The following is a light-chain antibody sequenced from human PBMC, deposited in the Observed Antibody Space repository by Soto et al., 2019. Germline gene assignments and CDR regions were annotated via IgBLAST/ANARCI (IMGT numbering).Light chain of an antibody. CDR1: SSDVGNYNL. Sequence: QSALTQPGSVSGSPGQSITISCTGTSSDVGNYNLVSWYQQHPGKAPKLMIYEVSKRPSGVSNRFSGSKSGNTASLTISGLQAEDEADYYCCAYAGSFYVFGTGTKVTVL. V-gene: IGLV2-23*02. J-gene: IGLJ1*01. CDR2: EVS. CDR3: CAYAGSFYV.